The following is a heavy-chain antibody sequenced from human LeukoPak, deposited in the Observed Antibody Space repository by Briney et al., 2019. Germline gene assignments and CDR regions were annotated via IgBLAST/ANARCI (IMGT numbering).Heavy chain of an antibody. CDR1: GFTFSSYA. Sequence: GGSLRLSCAASGFTFSSYAMSWVRQAPGKGLEWVSAISGSGGSTYYADSVKGRFTISRDNSKNTLYLQMNSLRAEDTAVYYCAKGRSMIVVVITCFDYWGQGTLVTVSS. J-gene: IGHJ4*02. CDR3: AKGRSMIVVVITCFDY. CDR2: ISGSGGST. D-gene: IGHD3-22*01. V-gene: IGHV3-23*01.